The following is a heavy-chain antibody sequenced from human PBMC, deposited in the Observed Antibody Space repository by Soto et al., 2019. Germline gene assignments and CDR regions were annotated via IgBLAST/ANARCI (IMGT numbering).Heavy chain of an antibody. CDR2: INPSGDSR. CDR3: ARVEATYFDY. CDR1: GFSVSDYF. V-gene: IGHV1-46*01. D-gene: IGHD1-26*01. Sequence: GASVKVPCKASGFSVSDYFMHWVRQAPGQGLEWMGIINPSGDSRNYAQKFQGRVTITADESTSTAYMELSSLRSEDTAVYYCARVEATYFDYWGQGTLVTVS. J-gene: IGHJ4*02.